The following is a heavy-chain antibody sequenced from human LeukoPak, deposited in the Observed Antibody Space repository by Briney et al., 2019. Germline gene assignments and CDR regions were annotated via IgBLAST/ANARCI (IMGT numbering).Heavy chain of an antibody. D-gene: IGHD6-13*01. CDR1: GGPISNYY. V-gene: IGHV4-4*07. J-gene: IGHJ4*02. Sequence: SETLSLTCTVSGGPISNYYWSWIRQPAGKGLEWIGRIYPSGSANYNPSLKSRVTMSVDTSKDQFSLRLSSVTAADTAVYYCARGAGPFDDWGQGALVTVSS. CDR2: IYPSGSA. CDR3: ARGAGPFDD.